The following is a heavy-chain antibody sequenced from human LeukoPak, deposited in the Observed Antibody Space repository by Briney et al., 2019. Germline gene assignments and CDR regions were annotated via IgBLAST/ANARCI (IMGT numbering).Heavy chain of an antibody. CDR2: ISSSGSTI. V-gene: IGHV3-11*04. Sequence: GGSLRLSRAASGFTFSDYYMSWIRQAPGKGLEWVPYISSSGSTIYYADSVKGRFTISRDNAKNSLYLQMNSLRAEDTAVYYCVRGSLASGVVVYYYYYLDVWGKGTTVTVSS. D-gene: IGHD3-3*01. CDR3: VRGSLASGVVVYYYYYLDV. CDR1: GFTFSDYY. J-gene: IGHJ6*03.